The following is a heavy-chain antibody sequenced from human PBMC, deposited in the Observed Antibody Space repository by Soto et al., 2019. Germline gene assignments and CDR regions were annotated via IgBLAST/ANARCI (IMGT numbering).Heavy chain of an antibody. D-gene: IGHD4-17*01. V-gene: IGHV1-8*01. Sequence: QVQLVQSGAEVKKPGASVKVSCKASGYTLTSYDINWVRQATGQGLEWMGWMNPNSGDTGYAQKFQGRVTMTRNTSISTAYMELSSLRSEDTAVYYCARGSQWFAVTTDWGQGTLVTVSS. CDR2: MNPNSGDT. J-gene: IGHJ4*02. CDR1: GYTLTSYD. CDR3: ARGSQWFAVTTD.